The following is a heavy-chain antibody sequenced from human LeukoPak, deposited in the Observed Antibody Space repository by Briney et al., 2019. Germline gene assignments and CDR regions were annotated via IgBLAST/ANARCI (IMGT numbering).Heavy chain of an antibody. Sequence: GGSLRLSCAASGFTLSTYWMSWVRQAPGKGLEWVANIKQDGSEKYYVDSVKGRFTISRDNAKNSLFLQMDSLRAEDTAVYYCARDGTYTDYDPDFDYWGQGTHVTVSS. V-gene: IGHV3-7*04. CDR3: ARDGTYTDYDPDFDY. CDR1: GFTLSTYW. J-gene: IGHJ4*02. CDR2: IKQDGSEK. D-gene: IGHD5-12*01.